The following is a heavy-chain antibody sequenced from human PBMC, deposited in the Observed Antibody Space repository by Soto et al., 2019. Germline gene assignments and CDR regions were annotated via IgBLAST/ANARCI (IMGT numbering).Heavy chain of an antibody. Sequence: GGSLRLSCAASGFTFSSYSMNWVRQAPGKGLEWVSSISSSSSYIYYADSVKGRFTISRDNAKNSLYLQMNSLRAEDTAVYYCARDYGYCSSTSCYGGAFDYWGQGTLVTVSS. D-gene: IGHD2-2*01. J-gene: IGHJ4*02. CDR2: ISSSSSYI. CDR1: GFTFSSYS. V-gene: IGHV3-21*01. CDR3: ARDYGYCSSTSCYGGAFDY.